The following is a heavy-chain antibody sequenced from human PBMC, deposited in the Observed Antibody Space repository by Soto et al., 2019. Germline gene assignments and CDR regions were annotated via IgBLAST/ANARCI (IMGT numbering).Heavy chain of an antibody. CDR1: GGSISSGGYY. D-gene: IGHD3-10*01. CDR2: IYYSGST. V-gene: IGHV4-61*08. J-gene: IGHJ4*02. CDR3: ARLGEGTRYFDY. Sequence: PSETLSLTCTVSGGSISSGGYYWSWIRQPPGKGLEWIGYIYYSGSTNYNPSLKSRVTISVDTSKNQFSLKLSSVTAADTAVYYCARLGEGTRYFDYWGQGTLVTVSS.